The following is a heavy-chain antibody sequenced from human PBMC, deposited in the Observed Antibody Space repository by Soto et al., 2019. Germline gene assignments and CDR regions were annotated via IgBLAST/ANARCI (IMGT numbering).Heavy chain of an antibody. Sequence: PSETLSLTCTVSGVSIISADYYWSWIRQPPGKGLEWIGYIYYSGSTYYNPSLKSRVTISFDTSKNHFSLRLISVTAADTAVYYCARGPTPTGQYYFDPWGQGTLVTGSS. CDR2: IYYSGST. J-gene: IGHJ4*02. D-gene: IGHD4-17*01. CDR3: ARGPTPTGQYYFDP. CDR1: GVSIISADYY. V-gene: IGHV4-31*03.